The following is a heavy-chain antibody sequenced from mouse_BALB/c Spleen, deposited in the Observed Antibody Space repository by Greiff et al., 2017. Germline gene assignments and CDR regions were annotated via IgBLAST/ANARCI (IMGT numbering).Heavy chain of an antibody. CDR1: GFTFSSYG. J-gene: IGHJ2*01. CDR2: ISSGGSYT. D-gene: IGHD1-2*01. Sequence: DVMLVESGGDLVKPGGSLKLSCAASGFTFSSYGMSWVRQTPDKRLEWVATISSGGSYTYYPDSVKGRFTISRDNAKNTLYLQMSSLKSEDTAMYYCARRVTTATPFDYWGQGTTLTVSS. CDR3: ARRVTTATPFDY. V-gene: IGHV5-6*02.